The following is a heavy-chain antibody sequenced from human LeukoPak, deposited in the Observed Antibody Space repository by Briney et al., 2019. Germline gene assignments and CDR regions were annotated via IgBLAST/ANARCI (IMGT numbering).Heavy chain of an antibody. CDR2: ISSSSSYI. J-gene: IGHJ4*02. Sequence: GGSLRLSCAASGFTFSSYSMNWVRQAPGKGLEWVSSISSSSSYIYYADSVKGRFTISRHNAKNSLYLQMNSLRAEDTAVYYCARDRNTVFDYWGQGTLVTVSS. V-gene: IGHV3-21*01. D-gene: IGHD1-14*01. CDR3: ARDRNTVFDY. CDR1: GFTFSSYS.